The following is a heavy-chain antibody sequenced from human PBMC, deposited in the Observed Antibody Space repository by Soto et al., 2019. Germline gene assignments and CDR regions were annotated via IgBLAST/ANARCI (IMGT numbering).Heavy chain of an antibody. CDR1: GFTFTSDS. V-gene: IGHV3-21*06. CDR2: ISSHGRDI. D-gene: IGHD6-19*01. J-gene: IGHJ4*02. CDR3: ARGAALAGKLDL. Sequence: GGSLRLSCEASGFTFTSDSMTWVRQAPGKGLEWVSSISSHGRDIFYADSVKGRFTISRDNAKDSLHLQMNSLTGEDSAVYYCARGAALAGKLDLWGQGTLFTVSS.